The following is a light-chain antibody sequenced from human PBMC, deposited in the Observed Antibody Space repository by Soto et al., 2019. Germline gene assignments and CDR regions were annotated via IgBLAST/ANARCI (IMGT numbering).Light chain of an antibody. Sequence: EIVLTQSPGTLSLSLGERATISCGASQSISSTYLIWYQQKPGQAPRLLIYGASSWATGVPDRFSGGGSGTDFTLTISSLEPEDFAVYYCQQYGSSPTTFGQGTKVDIK. V-gene: IGKV3-20*01. CDR1: QSISSTY. CDR3: QQYGSSPTT. J-gene: IGKJ1*01. CDR2: GAS.